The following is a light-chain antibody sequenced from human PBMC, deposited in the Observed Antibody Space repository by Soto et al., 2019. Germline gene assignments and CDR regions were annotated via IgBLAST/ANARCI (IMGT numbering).Light chain of an antibody. CDR1: QSLIHSDGNTY. CDR2: HVS. CDR3: MQGRHWPYT. Sequence: DVVVTQSPLSLPVTLGQPASISCRSSQSLIHSDGNTYLHWFQQRPGQSPRRLIYHVSIRDSVVPDRFSGSGSGTDFTLEISRVEAEDVGVYYCMQGRHWPYTFGPGTTVDIK. V-gene: IGKV2-30*02. J-gene: IGKJ3*01.